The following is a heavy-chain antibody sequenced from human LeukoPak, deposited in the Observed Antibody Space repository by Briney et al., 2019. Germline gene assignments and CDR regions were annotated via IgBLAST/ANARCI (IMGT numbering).Heavy chain of an antibody. D-gene: IGHD3-10*01. J-gene: IGHJ4*02. CDR1: GFTFNGYG. CDR2: INDNGRNT. CDR3: AKDVGGSALFEY. V-gene: IGHV3-23*01. Sequence: GGSLSLSCAASGFTFNGYGMSWVRQAPGKGLEWVATINDNGRNTHYADSVMGRFTISRDNSKNTQSLQMSSLRVEDTAVYYCAKDVGGSALFEYWGPGTLVTVSS.